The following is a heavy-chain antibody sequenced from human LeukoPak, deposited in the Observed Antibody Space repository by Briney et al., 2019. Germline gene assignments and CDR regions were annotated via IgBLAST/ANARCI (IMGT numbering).Heavy chain of an antibody. D-gene: IGHD6-13*01. CDR3: ARARYVAAAGTNFYYYMDV. V-gene: IGHV1-18*01. CDR1: GYTFTSYG. J-gene: IGHJ6*03. CDR2: ISAYNGNT. Sequence: ASVKVSCKASGYTFTSYGISWVRQAPGQGLEWMGWISAYNGNTNYAQKLQGRVTMTTDTSTSTAYMELRSLRSDDTAVYYCARARYVAAAGTNFYYYMDVGGKGTTVTVSS.